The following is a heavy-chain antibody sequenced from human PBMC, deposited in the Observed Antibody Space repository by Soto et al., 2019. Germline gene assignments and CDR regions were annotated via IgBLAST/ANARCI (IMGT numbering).Heavy chain of an antibody. CDR3: ARVYSSSLAP. V-gene: IGHV4-61*01. CDR1: GGSVISGSYY. Sequence: PSETLSLTCTVSGGSVISGSYYWSWVRQPPGKGLEWIGYISHSGSTNYNPSLKSRVTISVDTSKNQFSLKLTSVTAADTAVYYCARVYSSSLAPWGQGTLVTVSS. CDR2: ISHSGST. D-gene: IGHD6-6*01. J-gene: IGHJ5*02.